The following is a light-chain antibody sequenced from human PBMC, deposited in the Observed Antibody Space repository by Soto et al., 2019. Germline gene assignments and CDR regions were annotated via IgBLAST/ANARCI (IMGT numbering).Light chain of an antibody. CDR2: EDS. Sequence: QSALAQPASVSGSPGQSITISCTGTSSDIGTYMYVSWFQHHPGKAPKLIIFEDSNRPSGIPERFSVFKSANTAYLTISGVGRGYEADYHCSSYTTTETVVFGGGTKLTVL. V-gene: IGLV2-14*01. CDR1: SSDIGTYMY. J-gene: IGLJ2*01. CDR3: SSYTTTETVV.